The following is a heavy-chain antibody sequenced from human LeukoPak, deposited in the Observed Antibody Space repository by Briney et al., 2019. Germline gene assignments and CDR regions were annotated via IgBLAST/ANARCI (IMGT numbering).Heavy chain of an antibody. CDR2: ISYDGSNK. CDR1: GFTFSSYA. D-gene: IGHD3-3*01. Sequence: PGRSLRLSCAASGFTFSSYAMHWVRQAPGKGLEGVAVISYDGSNKYYADSVKGRFTISRDNSKNTLYLQMNSLRAEDTAVYYCARVGLRSTYYFDYWGQGTLVTVSS. V-gene: IGHV3-30*04. CDR3: ARVGLRSTYYFDY. J-gene: IGHJ4*02.